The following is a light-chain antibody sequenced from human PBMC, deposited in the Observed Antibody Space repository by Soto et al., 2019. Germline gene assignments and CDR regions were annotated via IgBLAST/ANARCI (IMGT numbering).Light chain of an antibody. CDR2: EVT. CDR1: SSDVGGYNH. J-gene: IGLJ1*01. V-gene: IGLV2-14*01. CDR3: NSFTSSSTSYV. Sequence: QSALIQPASVSGSPGQSIAISCTGTSSDVGGYNHVSWYQQYPCKVPKLIIYEVTNRPSGVSNRFSGSKSGNTASLTISGLQAEDEADYYCNSFTSSSTSYVFGTGTKLTVL.